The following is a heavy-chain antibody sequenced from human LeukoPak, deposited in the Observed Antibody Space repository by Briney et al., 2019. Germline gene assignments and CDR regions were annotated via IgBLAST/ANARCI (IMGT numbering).Heavy chain of an antibody. CDR1: GGSFSGYY. CDR3: ARGERITMIVVVDYPPSYFDY. V-gene: IGHV4-34*01. D-gene: IGHD3-22*01. CDR2: INHSGGT. Sequence: SETVSLICAVYGGSFSGYYWSWMRQPPGKGREGIVEINHSGGTNYYPPIRSRHTISVSSCKNQFCLELRSGTPADTAVDYCARGERITMIVVVDYPPSYFDYWGEGTLVTVSS. J-gene: IGHJ4*02.